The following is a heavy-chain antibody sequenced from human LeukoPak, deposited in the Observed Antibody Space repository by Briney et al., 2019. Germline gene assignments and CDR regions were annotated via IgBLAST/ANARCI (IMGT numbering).Heavy chain of an antibody. J-gene: IGHJ6*02. CDR2: IYSGGTT. CDR3: ARDRGTAVYYYYAMDV. Sequence: GGSLRLSSAASGFTVSSSYMTWVRQAPGKGLEWVSIIYSGGTTNYADSVKGRFTISRDNSKNTLSLQMNSLRAEDTAVYYCARDRGTAVYYYYAMDVWGQGTTVTVSS. D-gene: IGHD3-10*01. CDR1: GFTVSSSY. V-gene: IGHV3-66*02.